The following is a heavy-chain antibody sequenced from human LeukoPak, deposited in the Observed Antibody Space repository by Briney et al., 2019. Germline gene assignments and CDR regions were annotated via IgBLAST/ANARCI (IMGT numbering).Heavy chain of an antibody. D-gene: IGHD2-15*01. Sequence: GGSLRLSCAASGFTFSSSGMHWVRQAPGTGLEWVAVILYNGNNKYYADSVKGRFTISRDNSKNTLYLQMNSLRVEDTAVYYCARAGGYCSGGSCYRGYSWFDPWGQGTLVTVSS. V-gene: IGHV3-33*01. CDR3: ARAGGYCSGGSCYRGYSWFDP. J-gene: IGHJ5*02. CDR2: ILYNGNNK. CDR1: GFTFSSSG.